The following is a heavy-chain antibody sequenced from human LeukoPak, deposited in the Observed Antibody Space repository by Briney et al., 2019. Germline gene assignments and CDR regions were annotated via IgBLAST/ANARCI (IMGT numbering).Heavy chain of an antibody. V-gene: IGHV3-23*01. Sequence: PGGSLRLSCAASGFTLSSYAMSWVRQAPGKGLEWVSAISGSGGSTYYADSVKGRFTISRDNSKNTLYLQMNSLRAEDTAVYYCAKDTTMVRGVMTVWGQGTLVTVSS. J-gene: IGHJ1*01. CDR2: ISGSGGST. D-gene: IGHD3-10*01. CDR3: AKDTTMVRGVMTV. CDR1: GFTLSSYA.